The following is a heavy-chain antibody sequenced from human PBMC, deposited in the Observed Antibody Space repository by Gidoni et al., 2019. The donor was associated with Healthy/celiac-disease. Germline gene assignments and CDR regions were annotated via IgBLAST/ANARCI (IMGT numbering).Heavy chain of an antibody. V-gene: IGHV4-59*01. CDR1: GGSISSYY. CDR3: ARAIGGNSFDY. D-gene: IGHD3-10*01. J-gene: IGHJ4*02. Sequence: QVQLQESGPGLVKPSETLSLTCTVSGGSISSYYWSWIRQPPGKGLEWIGYIYYSGSTNYNPSLKSRVTISVDTSKNQFSLKLSSVTAADTAVYYCARAIGGNSFDYWGQGTLVTVSS. CDR2: IYYSGST.